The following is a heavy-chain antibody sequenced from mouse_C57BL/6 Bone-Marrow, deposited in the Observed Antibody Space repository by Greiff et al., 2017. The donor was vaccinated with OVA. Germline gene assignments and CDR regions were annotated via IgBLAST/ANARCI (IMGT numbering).Heavy chain of an antibody. J-gene: IGHJ3*01. CDR2: IDPENGDT. Sequence: EVQLQQSGAELVRPGASVKLSCTASGFNIKDDYMHWVKQRPEQGLEWIGWIDPENGDTEYASKFKGKATMTADTSSNPAYLQLSSLTSEDTAVYYCTIGYYAWFAYWGQGTLVTVSA. CDR3: TIGYYAWFAY. CDR1: GFNIKDDY. V-gene: IGHV14-4*01. D-gene: IGHD2-3*01.